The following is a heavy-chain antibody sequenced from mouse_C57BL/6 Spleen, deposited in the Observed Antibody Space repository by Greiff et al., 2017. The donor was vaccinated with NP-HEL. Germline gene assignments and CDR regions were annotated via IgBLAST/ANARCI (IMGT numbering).Heavy chain of an antibody. D-gene: IGHD2-4*01. J-gene: IGHJ1*03. CDR2: ILPGSGST. V-gene: IGHV1-9*01. CDR1: GYTFTGYW. Sequence: VQLQQSGAELMKPGASVKLSCKATGYTFTGYWIEWVKQRPGHGLEWIGEILPGSGSTNYNEKFKGKATFTADTSSNTAYMQLSSLTTEDSAIYYCARWVFYYDYDCWYFDVWGTGTTVTVSS. CDR3: ARWVFYYDYDCWYFDV.